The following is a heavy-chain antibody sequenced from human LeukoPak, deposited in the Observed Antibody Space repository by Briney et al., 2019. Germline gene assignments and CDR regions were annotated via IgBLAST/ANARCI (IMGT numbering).Heavy chain of an antibody. CDR2: INHSGST. V-gene: IGHV4-34*01. J-gene: IGHJ4*02. CDR1: GGSFSGYY. D-gene: IGHD5-18*01. CDR3: ARGTKRYSYGYVSDY. Sequence: SGTLSLTCAVYGGSFSGYYWSWIRQPPGKGLEWIGEINHSGSTNYNPSLKSRVTISVDTSKNQFSLKPSSVTAADTAAYYCARGTKRYSYGYVSDYWGQGTLVTVSS.